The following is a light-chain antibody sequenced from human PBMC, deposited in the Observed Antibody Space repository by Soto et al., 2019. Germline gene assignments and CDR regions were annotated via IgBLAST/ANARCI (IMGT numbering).Light chain of an antibody. CDR1: SSDVGTYNY. V-gene: IGLV2-14*01. CDR3: SSYINTNTLV. J-gene: IGLJ2*01. CDR2: EVS. Sequence: QSALTQPASVSGSPGQSITISCTGTSSDVGTYNYVSWYQQHPGKAPKLMIYEVSNRPSGVSNRFSGSKSGNTASLTISGLQAEDEADYYCSSYINTNTLVFAGGTKVTVL.